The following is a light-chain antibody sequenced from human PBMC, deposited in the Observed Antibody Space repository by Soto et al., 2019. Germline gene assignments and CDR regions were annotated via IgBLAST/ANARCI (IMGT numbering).Light chain of an antibody. CDR1: QSISNF. Sequence: DIQMTQSPSSLSASVGDRVTITCRASQSISNFLNWYQQKPGKAPQLLIFAASSLRSGVPSRFSGSGSGTDFTLTISSLQPEDFATYYCQQSYSAPRTFGQWTKLEIK. V-gene: IGKV1-39*01. CDR3: QQSYSAPRT. CDR2: AAS. J-gene: IGKJ2*01.